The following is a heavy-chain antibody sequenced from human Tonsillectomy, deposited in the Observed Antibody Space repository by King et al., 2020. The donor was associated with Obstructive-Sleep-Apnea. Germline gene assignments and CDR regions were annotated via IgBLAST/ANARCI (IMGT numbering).Heavy chain of an antibody. V-gene: IGHV3-30*04. Sequence: VQLVESGGGVVQPGRSLRLSCAASGFIFSSYAMHWVRQAPGKGLEWVAVISYDGSNQYYAESVKGRFTVSRDNSKNTLYLQMNSLRAEDTAVYYCASGYYPDYCGQGILVTVSS. CDR1: GFIFSSYA. D-gene: IGHD2/OR15-2a*01. CDR3: ASGYYPDY. J-gene: IGHJ4*02. CDR2: ISYDGSNQ.